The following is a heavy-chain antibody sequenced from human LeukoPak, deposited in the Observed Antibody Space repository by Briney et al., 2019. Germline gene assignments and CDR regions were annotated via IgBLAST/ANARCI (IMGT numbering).Heavy chain of an antibody. CDR1: GGSISSSSYS. CDR3: ARHRRDYYGSGRMYYFDY. J-gene: IGHJ4*02. V-gene: IGHV4-39*01. Sequence: SETLSLTCTVSGGSISSSSYSWGWIRQPPGKGLEWIGSIYYSGSTNYNPSLKSRVTISVDTSKNQFSLKLSSVTAADTAVYYCARHRRDYYGSGRMYYFDYWGQGTLVTVSS. CDR2: IYYSGST. D-gene: IGHD3-10*01.